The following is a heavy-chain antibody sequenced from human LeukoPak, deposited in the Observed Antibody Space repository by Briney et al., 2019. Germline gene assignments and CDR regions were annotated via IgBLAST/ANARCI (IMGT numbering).Heavy chain of an antibody. V-gene: IGHV3-23*01. J-gene: IGHJ6*03. CDR2: ISGSGGST. CDR1: GFTFSSYG. Sequence: GGSLRLSCAASGFTFSSYGMSWVRQAPGKGLEWVSAISGSGGSTYYADSVKGRFTISRDNSKNTLYLQMNSLRAEDTAVHYCAKDPGGYSYGWRYYYMDVWGKGTTVTISS. CDR3: AKDPGGYSYGWRYYYMDV. D-gene: IGHD5-18*01.